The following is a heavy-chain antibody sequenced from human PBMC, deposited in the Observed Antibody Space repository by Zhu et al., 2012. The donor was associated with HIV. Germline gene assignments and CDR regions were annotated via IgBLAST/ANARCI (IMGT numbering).Heavy chain of an antibody. D-gene: IGHD2-15*01. CDR3: AGRSGRGDDY. V-gene: IGHV4-39*01. CDR1: GGSISSSSYY. J-gene: IGHJ4*02. Sequence: QVQLQESGPGLVKPSETLSLTCTVSGGSISSSSYYWGWIRQPPGKGLEWIGSIYYSGSTYYNPSLKSRVTISVDTSKNQFSLKLSSVTAADAAVYYCAGRSGRGDDYWGQGTLVTVSS. CDR2: IYYSGST.